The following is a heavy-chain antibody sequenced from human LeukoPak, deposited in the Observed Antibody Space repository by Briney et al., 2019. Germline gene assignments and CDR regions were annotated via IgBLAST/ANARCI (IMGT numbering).Heavy chain of an antibody. CDR2: INASGCST. Sequence: GGALRLSCAASGFTFGSHDMSWVRQAPGKGMDCGSGINASGCSTFYADSVKGPFTISRDKSKNTLYLQMNSLRAEDTAVYYCAKDRYGMDVWGQGTTVTVSS. CDR1: GFTFGSHD. J-gene: IGHJ6*02. CDR3: AKDRYGMDV. V-gene: IGHV3-23*01.